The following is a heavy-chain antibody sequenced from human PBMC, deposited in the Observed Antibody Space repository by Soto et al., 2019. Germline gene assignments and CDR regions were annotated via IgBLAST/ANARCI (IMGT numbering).Heavy chain of an antibody. Sequence: EMQLVESGGGLVRPGGSLRLSCAASGFTFSGSWMAWVRQAPGKGLEWVANIKQDEGEKYYAGSVKGRFTISRDNAKNPVYRLISRLREEAPGTNFWTKGGGYAYWTLVDPWGQGTRVTVSS. CDR1: GFTFSGSW. CDR2: IKQDEGEK. V-gene: IGHV3-7*01. D-gene: IGHD3-16*01. J-gene: IGHJ5*02. CDR3: TKGGGYAYWTLVDP.